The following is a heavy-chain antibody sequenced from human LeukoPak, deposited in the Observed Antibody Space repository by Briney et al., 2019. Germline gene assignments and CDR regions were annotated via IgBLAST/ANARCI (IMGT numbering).Heavy chain of an antibody. CDR2: VFYSGTT. V-gene: IGHV4-39*01. Sequence: ASETLSLTCNVSGDYITTTNYYWAWIRQPPGKGLERIASVFYSGTTYYNPSLKSRVTISMDTSRKQISLRLTSVTATDTAIYYCARRSRLYRHETTGYHDSWGQGTLVTVSS. CDR1: GDYITTTNYY. CDR3: ARRSRLYRHETTGYHDS. D-gene: IGHD3-9*01. J-gene: IGHJ4*02.